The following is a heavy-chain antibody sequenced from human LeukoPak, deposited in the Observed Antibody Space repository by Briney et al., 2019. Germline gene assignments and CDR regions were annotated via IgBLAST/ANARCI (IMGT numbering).Heavy chain of an antibody. CDR3: ARVVGYCSSTSCYNYYYGMDV. J-gene: IGHJ6*02. CDR2: MNPNSGNT. Sequence: ASVKVSCKASGYTFTSYDINWVRQATGQGLEWMGWMNPNSGNTGYAQKFQGRVTMTRYTSISTAYMELSSLRSEDTAVYYCARVVGYCSSTSCYNYYYGMDVWGQGTTVTVSS. CDR1: GYTFTSYD. D-gene: IGHD2-2*03. V-gene: IGHV1-8*01.